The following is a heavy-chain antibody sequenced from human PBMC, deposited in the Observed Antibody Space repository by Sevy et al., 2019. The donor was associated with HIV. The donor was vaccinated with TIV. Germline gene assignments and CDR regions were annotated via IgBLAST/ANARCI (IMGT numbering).Heavy chain of an antibody. Sequence: SETLSLTCTVSGGSISPYYWSWIRQPPGKGLEWVGYFYYTGSTNYNPSLEGRATTSVDASKNQFFLKLTSVTAADTAVYYCARQGGVVDFGMDVWGQGTTVTVSS. CDR2: FYYTGST. CDR3: ARQGGVVDFGMDV. J-gene: IGHJ6*02. CDR1: GGSISPYY. V-gene: IGHV4-59*01. D-gene: IGHD3-3*01.